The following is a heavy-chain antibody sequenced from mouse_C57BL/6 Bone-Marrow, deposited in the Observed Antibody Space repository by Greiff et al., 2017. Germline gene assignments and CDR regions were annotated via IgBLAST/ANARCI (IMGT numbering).Heavy chain of an antibody. CDR3: ARSGYSNAWFAY. V-gene: IGHV1-50*01. D-gene: IGHD2-5*01. Sequence: QVQLQQPGAELVKPGASVKLSCKASGYTFTCYWMPWVNQRPGQGLEWIGEIDPSDSYPTSNQKFKGKATLTVDTSSSTAYMQLSSLTSEDSAVYYCARSGYSNAWFAYWGQGTLVTVSA. CDR2: IDPSDSYP. CDR1: GYTFTCYW. J-gene: IGHJ3*01.